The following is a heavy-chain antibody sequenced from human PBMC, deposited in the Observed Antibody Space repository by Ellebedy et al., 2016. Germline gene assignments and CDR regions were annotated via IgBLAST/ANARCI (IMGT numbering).Heavy chain of an antibody. CDR1: GGSFSGYY. Sequence: GSLRLSXAVYGGSFSGYYWSWIRQPPGKGLEWIGEINHSGSTNYNPSLKSRVTISVDTSKNQFSLKLSSVTAADTAVYYCARGTFVAARPYYYYMDVWGKGTTVTVSS. J-gene: IGHJ6*03. V-gene: IGHV4-34*01. CDR3: ARGTFVAARPYYYYMDV. D-gene: IGHD6-6*01. CDR2: INHSGST.